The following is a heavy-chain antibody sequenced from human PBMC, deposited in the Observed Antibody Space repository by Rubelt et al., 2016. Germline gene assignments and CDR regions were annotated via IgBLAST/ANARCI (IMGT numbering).Heavy chain of an antibody. Sequence: GESGGGLVQPGGSLRLSCAASGFTFSNYVMSWVRLIPGKGLVWVSRINSDGTNTNYADSVKGRFTISRDNARNTRYLQMDSLRVEDTAVYYCARVPHCSNSGCYSYFDPWGQGTTVTVSS. CDR1: GFTFSNYV. D-gene: IGHD2-8*01. CDR3: ARVPHCSNSGCYSYFDP. V-gene: IGHV3-74*02. J-gene: IGHJ6*02. CDR2: INSDGTNT.